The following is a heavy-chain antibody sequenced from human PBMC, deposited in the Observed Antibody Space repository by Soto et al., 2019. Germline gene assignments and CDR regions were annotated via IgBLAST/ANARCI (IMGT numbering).Heavy chain of an antibody. CDR3: ARTLGDYYYYGMDA. D-gene: IGHD3-16*01. V-gene: IGHV4-39*01. J-gene: IGHJ6*02. Sequence: SETLSLTCTVSGGSISSSSYYWGWIRQPPGKGLEWIGSIYYSGSTYYNPSLKSRVTISVDTSKNQFSLKLSSVTAADTAVYYCARTLGDYYYYGMDAWGQGTTVTVSS. CDR1: GGSISSSSYY. CDR2: IYYSGST.